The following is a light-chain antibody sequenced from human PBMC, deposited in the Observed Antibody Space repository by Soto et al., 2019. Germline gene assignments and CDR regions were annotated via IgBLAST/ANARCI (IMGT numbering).Light chain of an antibody. CDR3: QEYNNWHPVT. CDR2: GAS. V-gene: IGKV3-15*01. J-gene: IGKJ4*01. CDR1: QSVSSK. Sequence: EIVMTQSPATLSVSPGERATLSCRASQSVSSKLAWYQQKPGQAPRLLIYGASTRATGIPARFSGSGSGTEFTLTISSLQSEDSAVYYCQEYNNWHPVTFGGGTKVDIK.